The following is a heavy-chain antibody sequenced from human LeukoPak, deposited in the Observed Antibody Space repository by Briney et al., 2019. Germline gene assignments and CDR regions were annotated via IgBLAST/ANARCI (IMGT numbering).Heavy chain of an antibody. J-gene: IGHJ4*02. CDR1: GYTFTSYG. V-gene: IGHV1-18*01. Sequence: ASVKVSCTASGYTFTSYGISWVRQAPGQGLEWMGWISAYNGNTNYAQKLQGRVTMTTDTSTSTAYMELRSLRSDDTAVYYCARDGEGYCSSTSCYDLYFDYWGQGTLVTVSS. CDR2: ISAYNGNT. D-gene: IGHD2-2*01. CDR3: ARDGEGYCSSTSCYDLYFDY.